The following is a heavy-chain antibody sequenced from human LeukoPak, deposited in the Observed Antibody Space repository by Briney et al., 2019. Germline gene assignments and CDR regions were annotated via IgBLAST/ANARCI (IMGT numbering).Heavy chain of an antibody. Sequence: SETLSLTCTVSGGSISSYCWSWIRQPPGKGLEWIGYIYYSGSTNYNPSLKSRVTISVDTSKNQFSLKLSSVTAADTAVYYCARAQSHMIVVVDDAFDIWGQGTMVTVSS. D-gene: IGHD3-22*01. CDR3: ARAQSHMIVVVDDAFDI. CDR1: GGSISSYC. V-gene: IGHV4-59*08. J-gene: IGHJ3*02. CDR2: IYYSGST.